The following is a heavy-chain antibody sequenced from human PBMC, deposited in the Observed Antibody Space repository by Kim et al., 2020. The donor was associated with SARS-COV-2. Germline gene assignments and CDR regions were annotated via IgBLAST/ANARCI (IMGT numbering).Heavy chain of an antibody. V-gene: IGHV1-2*02. CDR3: ARGTPMIVVVIKSAFDI. J-gene: IGHJ3*02. Sequence: FQGRVTMTRDTSISTAYMELSRLRSDDTAVYYCARGTPMIVVVIKSAFDIWGQGTMVTVSS. D-gene: IGHD3-22*01.